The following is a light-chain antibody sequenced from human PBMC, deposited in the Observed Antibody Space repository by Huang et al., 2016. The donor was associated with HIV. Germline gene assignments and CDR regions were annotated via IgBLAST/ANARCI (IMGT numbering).Light chain of an antibody. J-gene: IGKJ1*01. CDR1: QSVSSN. V-gene: IGKV3-15*01. CDR2: GAS. CDR3: QQYNNWPPT. Sequence: EIVMTQSPATLSVFPGERATLSCRASQSVSSNLAWYQQKPGQGPRLLIFGASTRASGVPAKISGSESGREFTLTISSLQSEDFAVYYCQQYNNWPPTFGQGTKVEIK.